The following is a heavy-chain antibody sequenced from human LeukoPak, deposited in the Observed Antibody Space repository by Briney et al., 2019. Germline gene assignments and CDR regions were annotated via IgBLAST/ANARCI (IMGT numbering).Heavy chain of an antibody. V-gene: IGHV3-64*04. CDR3: VRGSSFGPSGMDV. D-gene: IGHD3-16*01. J-gene: IGHJ6*02. Sequence: GGSLRLSCAASGFPFSSYAMHWVRQAPGKGLEYVSAISYSGGSTYYADSVKGRFTIYRDNYKKTLYMQMNRQRAEETAGYFCVRGSSFGPSGMDVWGQGTPVTVSS. CDR2: ISYSGGST. CDR1: GFPFSSYA.